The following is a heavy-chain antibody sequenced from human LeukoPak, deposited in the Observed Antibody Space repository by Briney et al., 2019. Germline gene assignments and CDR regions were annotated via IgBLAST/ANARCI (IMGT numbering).Heavy chain of an antibody. J-gene: IGHJ4*02. V-gene: IGHV4-39*01. Sequence: SETLSLTCTVSGGTISSRNYNLRWIRRPPGKGLEWIGSLFYSGRNYYNPPLESRVSIIEDTSKNQFSLKVNSVTAADAGVYYCVIRVSDITIYDAAPDYWGQGTLVTVSS. CDR2: LFYSGRN. CDR1: GGTISSRNYN. CDR3: VIRVSDITIYDAAPDY. D-gene: IGHD3-3*01.